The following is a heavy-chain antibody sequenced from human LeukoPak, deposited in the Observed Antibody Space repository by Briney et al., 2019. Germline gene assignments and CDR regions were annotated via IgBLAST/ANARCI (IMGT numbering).Heavy chain of an antibody. D-gene: IGHD2-2*01. CDR3: ARREIRCSSTSCYVSYFDY. Sequence: SETLSLTCTVSGGSISSSSYYWVWIRQPPGKGLEWIGRIYYSGITFYNPSLKSRVNTSVHTSKNQFSLKLSSVTAADTAVYYCARREIRCSSTSCYVSYFDYWGQGTLVTVSS. J-gene: IGHJ4*02. CDR2: IYYSGIT. V-gene: IGHV4-39*01. CDR1: GGSISSSSYY.